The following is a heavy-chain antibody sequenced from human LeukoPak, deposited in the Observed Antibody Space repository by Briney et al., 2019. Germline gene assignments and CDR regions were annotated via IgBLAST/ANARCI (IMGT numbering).Heavy chain of an antibody. Sequence: PGGSLRLPCAASGFTFSSYAMSWVRQAPGKGLEWVSAISGSGGSTYYADSVEGRFTISRDNSKNTPYLQMNSLRAEDTAVYYCAKQKQLVLGHYFDYWGQGTLVTVSS. V-gene: IGHV3-23*01. D-gene: IGHD6-6*01. CDR2: ISGSGGST. J-gene: IGHJ4*02. CDR3: AKQKQLVLGHYFDY. CDR1: GFTFSSYA.